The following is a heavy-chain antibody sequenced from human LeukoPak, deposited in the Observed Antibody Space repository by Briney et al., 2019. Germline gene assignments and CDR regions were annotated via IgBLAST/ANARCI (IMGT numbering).Heavy chain of an antibody. CDR3: ARRSNYFDY. CDR2: IYTGGST. V-gene: IGHV4-4*09. D-gene: IGHD4-11*01. CDR1: GGTIHSYY. J-gene: IGHJ4*02. Sequence: SETLSLTCSVSGGTIHSYYWSWIRQPPGKALEFIGYIYTGGSTNYNPSLKRRVAISVDTSKNQFSLRLYSVTAADTAVYYCARRSNYFDYWGQGTLVTVSS.